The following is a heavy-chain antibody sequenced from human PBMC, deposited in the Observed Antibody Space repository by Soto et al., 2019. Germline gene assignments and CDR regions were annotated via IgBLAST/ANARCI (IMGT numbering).Heavy chain of an antibody. CDR3: AKGTTTANMDFYLDY. D-gene: IGHD4-17*01. Sequence: SVKVSCKASGGTFSSYTISWVRQAPGQGLEWMGRIIPILGIANYAQKFQGRVTITADKSTSTAYMELSSLRSEDTAVYYCAKGTTTANMDFYLDYWGLGTLVTVSS. CDR1: GGTFSSYT. J-gene: IGHJ4*02. CDR2: IIPILGIA. V-gene: IGHV1-69*02.